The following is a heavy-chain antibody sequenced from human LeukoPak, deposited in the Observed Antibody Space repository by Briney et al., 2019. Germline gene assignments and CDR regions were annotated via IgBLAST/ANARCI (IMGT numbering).Heavy chain of an antibody. J-gene: IGHJ5*02. Sequence: SQTLSLTCAISGDSVSSNVASWNWIRQSPSRGLEWLGRTFYRSKWYYDYEASLKSRITINPDTSKNQFSLQLNSVTPEDTAMYYCAREVAMIRGVKNWFDRWGQGTLVTVSS. CDR2: TFYRSKWYY. V-gene: IGHV6-1*01. CDR1: GDSVSSNVAS. CDR3: AREVAMIRGVKNWFDR. D-gene: IGHD3-10*01.